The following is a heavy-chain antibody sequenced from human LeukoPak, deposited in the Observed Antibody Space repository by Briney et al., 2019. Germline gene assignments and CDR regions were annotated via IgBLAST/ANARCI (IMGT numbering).Heavy chain of an antibody. J-gene: IGHJ3*01. CDR3: TRDRVSGFDL. CDR1: EFTFSSYT. D-gene: IGHD1-26*01. Sequence: PGGSLRLSCAASEFTFSSYTMNWVRQAPGKGLEWVSSITSRSSYIYYVDSVKGRFTISRDNARNSLYLQMDSLRAEDTAVYYCTRDRVSGFDLWGQGTMVTVSS. CDR2: ITSRSSYI. V-gene: IGHV3-21*06.